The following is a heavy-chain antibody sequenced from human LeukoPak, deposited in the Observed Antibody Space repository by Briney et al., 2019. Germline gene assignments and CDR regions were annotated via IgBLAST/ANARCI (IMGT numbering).Heavy chain of an antibody. CDR1: GYTFTGYY. D-gene: IGHD6-19*01. Sequence: GASVKVSCKVSGYTFTGYYLHWVRQAPGKGLEWMGGFDPEDGETIYAQKFQGRVTMTEDTSTDTAYMELSSLRSEDTAVYYCEAYYSSGWYFFDYWGQGTLVTVSS. J-gene: IGHJ4*02. CDR3: EAYYSSGWYFFDY. V-gene: IGHV1-24*01. CDR2: FDPEDGET.